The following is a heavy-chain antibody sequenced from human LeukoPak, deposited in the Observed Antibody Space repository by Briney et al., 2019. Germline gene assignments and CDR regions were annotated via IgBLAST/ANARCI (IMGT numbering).Heavy chain of an antibody. CDR3: ARDSRRELLHAFDI. Sequence: SETLSLTCTVSGGSISTYYWSWIRQPPGKGLEWIAYIDYSASTNYNPSLRSRVTISVDTSKNQFSLKLSSVTAADTAVYYCARDSRRELLHAFDIWGQGTMVTVSS. D-gene: IGHD1-26*01. J-gene: IGHJ3*02. V-gene: IGHV4-59*01. CDR1: GGSISTYY. CDR2: IDYSAST.